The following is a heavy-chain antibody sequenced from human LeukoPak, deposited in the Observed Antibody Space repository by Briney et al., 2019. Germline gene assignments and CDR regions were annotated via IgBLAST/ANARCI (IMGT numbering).Heavy chain of an antibody. J-gene: IGHJ4*02. D-gene: IGHD3-10*02. V-gene: IGHV4-59*08. CDR2: IHSTGNGETT. Sequence: PSETLSLTCTVSGASVATYYWSWIRQTPGKRLEWIAYIHSTGNGETTMYNPSLKGRVTHPLEMSKNQFSLTLSLLTAAATPCSFCARHDVVPVVRRGVDDWGQGTLVTVCS. CDR3: ARHDVVPVVRRGVDD. CDR1: GASVATYY.